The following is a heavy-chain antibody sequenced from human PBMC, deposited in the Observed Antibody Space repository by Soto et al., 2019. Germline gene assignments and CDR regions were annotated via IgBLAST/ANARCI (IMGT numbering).Heavy chain of an antibody. D-gene: IGHD3-3*01. CDR3: ARVNDFWSAYYLVDY. CDR1: GYTFTSYA. CDR2: INAGNGNT. J-gene: IGHJ4*02. V-gene: IGHV1-3*01. Sequence: ASVKVSCKASGYTFTSYAMHWVRQAPGQRLEWMGWINAGNGNTKYSQKFQGRVTITRDTSASTAYMELSSLRSEDTAVYYCARVNDFWSAYYLVDYWGQGTLVTSPQ.